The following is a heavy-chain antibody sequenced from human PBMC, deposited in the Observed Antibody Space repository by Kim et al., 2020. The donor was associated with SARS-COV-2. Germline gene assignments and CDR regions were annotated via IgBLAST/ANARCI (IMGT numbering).Heavy chain of an antibody. Sequence: YTNYAESVKGRFTISRDNAKNSLYLEMTCVRAEDTAVYYCASGHYYYGMDVWGQGTTVTVSS. J-gene: IGHJ6*02. CDR2: YT. V-gene: IGHV3-11*03. CDR3: ASGHYYYGMDV.